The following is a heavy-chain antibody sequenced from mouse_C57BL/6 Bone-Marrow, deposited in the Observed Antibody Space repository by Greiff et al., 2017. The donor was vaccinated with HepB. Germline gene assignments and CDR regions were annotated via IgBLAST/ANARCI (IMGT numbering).Heavy chain of an antibody. CDR3: ASLYGYDAYWYFDV. CDR2: IDPSDSET. CDR1: GYTFTSYW. V-gene: IGHV1-52*01. D-gene: IGHD2-2*01. J-gene: IGHJ1*03. Sequence: QVQLQQPGAELVRPGSSVKLSCKASGYTFTSYWMHWVKQRPIQGLEWIGNIDPSDSETHYNQKFKDKATLTVDKSSSTAYMQLSSLTSEDSAVYSCASLYGYDAYWYFDVWGTGTTVTVSS.